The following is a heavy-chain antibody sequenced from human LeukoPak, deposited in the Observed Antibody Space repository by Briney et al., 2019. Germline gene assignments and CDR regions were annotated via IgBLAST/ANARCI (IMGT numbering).Heavy chain of an antibody. J-gene: IGHJ4*02. CDR2: ISGSGGST. Sequence: PGGSLRLYCAASGFTFSSYAMSWDRQAPGKGLEWVSAISGSGGSTYYADSVKGRFTISRDNSKNTLYLQMNSLRAEDTAVYYCAKDHRTMVRGVIMGYWGQGTLVTVSS. V-gene: IGHV3-23*01. CDR3: AKDHRTMVRGVIMGY. CDR1: GFTFSSYA. D-gene: IGHD3-10*01.